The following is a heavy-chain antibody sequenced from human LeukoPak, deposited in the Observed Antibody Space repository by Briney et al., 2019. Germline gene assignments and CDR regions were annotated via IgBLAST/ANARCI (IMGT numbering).Heavy chain of an antibody. D-gene: IGHD3-22*01. CDR2: ISSSSSGI. J-gene: IGHJ4*02. Sequence: GGSLRLSCAASGFSFSDYIMNWVRQAPGKGLEWVSSISSSSSGIYYADSVKGRFTISRDNARNSLYLQMNSLRAEDTAVYYCARDFEERGYFVADFDYWGQGTLVTVSS. V-gene: IGHV3-21*01. CDR1: GFSFSDYI. CDR3: ARDFEERGYFVADFDY.